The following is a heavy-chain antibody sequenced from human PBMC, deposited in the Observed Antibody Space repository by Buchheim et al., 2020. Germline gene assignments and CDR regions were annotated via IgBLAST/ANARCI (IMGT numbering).Heavy chain of an antibody. Sequence: QVQLQQWGAGLLKPSETLSLTCAVYGGSFSGYYWSWIRQPPGKGLEWIGEINHSGSTNYNPSLKSRVTISVDTSQNQFSLKLSSVTAADTAVYYCARGWQWLSWFDPWGQGTL. CDR2: INHSGST. CDR3: ARGWQWLSWFDP. V-gene: IGHV4-34*01. J-gene: IGHJ5*02. D-gene: IGHD6-19*01. CDR1: GGSFSGYY.